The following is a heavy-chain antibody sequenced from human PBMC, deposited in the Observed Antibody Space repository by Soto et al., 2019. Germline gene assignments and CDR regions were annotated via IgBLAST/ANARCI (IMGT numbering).Heavy chain of an antibody. CDR1: GYTFTTYG. V-gene: IGHV1-18*01. Sequence: ASVKVSCKASGYTFTTYGISWVRQAPGQGLEWMGWISGYNGNTNYAQKFQGRVTMTTDTSTSTAYMELRSLRSDDTAVYYCVRDVYMSVAGTGYFLHGGQGTLVTVSS. CDR2: ISGYNGNT. CDR3: VRDVYMSVAGTGYFLH. D-gene: IGHD6-19*01. J-gene: IGHJ1*01.